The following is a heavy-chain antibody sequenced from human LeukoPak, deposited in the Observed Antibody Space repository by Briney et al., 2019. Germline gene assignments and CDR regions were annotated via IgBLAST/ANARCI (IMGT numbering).Heavy chain of an antibody. CDR2: IYSGGST. J-gene: IGHJ4*02. CDR3: SRELIVGATTFDY. Sequence: PGGSLRLSCAASGFTVSSNYMSWVRQAPGKGLEWVSVIYSGGSTYYADSVKGRFTISRDNSKNTLYLQMNSLTTEDTAVYYCSRELIVGATTFDYWGQGTLVTVSS. D-gene: IGHD1-26*01. V-gene: IGHV3-53*01. CDR1: GFTVSSNY.